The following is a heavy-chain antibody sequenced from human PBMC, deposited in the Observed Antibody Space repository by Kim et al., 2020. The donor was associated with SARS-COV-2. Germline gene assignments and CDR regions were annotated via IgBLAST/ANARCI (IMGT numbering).Heavy chain of an antibody. Sequence: SGPTLVNPTQTLTLTCTFSGFSLSTSGVGVGWIRQPPGKALEWLALIYWDDDKRYSPSLKSRLTITKDTSKNQVVLTMTNMDPVDTATYYCAHRGPLKIAAENWFDPWGQGTLVTVSS. J-gene: IGHJ5*02. D-gene: IGHD6-25*01. CDR3: AHRGPLKIAAENWFDP. CDR2: IYWDDDK. CDR1: GFSLSTSGVG. V-gene: IGHV2-5*02.